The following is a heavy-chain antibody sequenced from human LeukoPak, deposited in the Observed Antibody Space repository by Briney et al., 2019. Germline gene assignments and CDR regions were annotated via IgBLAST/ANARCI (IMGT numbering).Heavy chain of an antibody. CDR2: IKQDGSDK. CDR3: ARIGYSSSSFDY. J-gene: IGHJ4*02. V-gene: IGHV3-7*01. D-gene: IGHD6-6*01. CDR1: GFTVSDYS. Sequence: PGGSLRLSCAASGFTVSDYSMAWVRQAPGKGLEWVANIKQDGSDKDYVESLKGRFAISRDNAEKSVYLQMNSLRVEDTAVYYCARIGYSSSSFDYWGQGTLVTVSS.